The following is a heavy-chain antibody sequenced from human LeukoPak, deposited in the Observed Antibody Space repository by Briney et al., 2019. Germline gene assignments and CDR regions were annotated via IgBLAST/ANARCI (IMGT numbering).Heavy chain of an antibody. D-gene: IGHD5-18*01. V-gene: IGHV1-2*02. CDR3: ARDGSPDTAMPTDY. Sequence: GASVKVSRKASGYTFTGYYMHWVRQAPGQGLEWMGWINPNSGGTNYAQKFQGRVTMTRDTSISTAYMELSRLRSDDTAVYYCARDGSPDTAMPTDYWGQGTLVTVSS. CDR2: INPNSGGT. J-gene: IGHJ4*02. CDR1: GYTFTGYY.